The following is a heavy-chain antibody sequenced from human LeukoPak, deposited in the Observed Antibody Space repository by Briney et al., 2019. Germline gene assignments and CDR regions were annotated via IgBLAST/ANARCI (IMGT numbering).Heavy chain of an antibody. CDR3: ARDRLSAPDAFDI. D-gene: IGHD6-19*01. J-gene: IGHJ3*02. CDR2: IIPILGIA. CDR1: GGTFSSYA. V-gene: IGHV1-69*04. Sequence: GASAKVSCKASGGTFSSYAISWVRQAPGQGLEWMGRIIPILGIANYAQKFQGRVTTTADKSTSTAYMELSSLRSEDTAVYYCARDRLSAPDAFDIWGQGTMVTVSS.